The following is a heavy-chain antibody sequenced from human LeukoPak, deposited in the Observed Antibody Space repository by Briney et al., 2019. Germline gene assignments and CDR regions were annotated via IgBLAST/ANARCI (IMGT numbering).Heavy chain of an antibody. CDR1: GFTFSSYT. CDR2: ISSTSSYI. J-gene: IGHJ4*02. V-gene: IGHV3-21*01. CDR3: ATGGTYFDC. Sequence: PGGSLRLSCAASGFTFSSYTMNWVRQAPGKGLEWVSSISSTSSYIYYADSVKGRITISRDNAKNSLYLQMNSLRAEDTAVYYCATGGTYFDCWGQGTLVTVSS. D-gene: IGHD1-26*01.